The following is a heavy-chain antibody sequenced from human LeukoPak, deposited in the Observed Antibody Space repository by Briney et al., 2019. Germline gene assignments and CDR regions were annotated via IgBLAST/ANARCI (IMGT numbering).Heavy chain of an antibody. V-gene: IGHV3-48*01. D-gene: IGHD5-24*01. J-gene: IGHJ5*02. CDR3: VRDRTLGVRDGFILA. Sequence: GGSLRLSCAASGFTFSAYNMIWVRQAPGKGLEWLSYISGSSSAIYYADSVQGRFTVSRDNAKNSLSLQMSSLRVEDTAVYYCVRDRTLGVRDGFILAWGQGTLVTVSS. CDR2: ISGSSSAI. CDR1: GFTFSAYN.